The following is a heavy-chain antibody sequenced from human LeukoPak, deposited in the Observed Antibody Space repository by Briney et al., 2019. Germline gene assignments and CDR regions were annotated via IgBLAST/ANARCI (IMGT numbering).Heavy chain of an antibody. V-gene: IGHV1-2*02. D-gene: IGHD6-13*01. CDR3: ARGAGYSSSWDNWFDP. CDR1: GYTFTGYY. J-gene: IGHJ5*02. Sequence: ASVKLSCKASGYTFTGYYMHWVRQAPGQGLEWMGWINPNSGGTNNAQKFQGRVTMTRYTSISTAYMEPSRLRSDDTAEYYCARGAGYSSSWDNWFDPWGQGTLVTVSS. CDR2: INPNSGGT.